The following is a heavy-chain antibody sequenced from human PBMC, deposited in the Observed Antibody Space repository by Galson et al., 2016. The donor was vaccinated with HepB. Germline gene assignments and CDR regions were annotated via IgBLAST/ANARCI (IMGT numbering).Heavy chain of an antibody. Sequence: SLRLSCAASGFILSNNWMHWVRQAPGKGLDWVAFISSDGSNKDYAESVKGRFTVSRDNSKNTLNLQMNSLRLEDTAVYYCARGRGLVPDYWGQGTLAIVSS. CDR2: ISSDGSNK. V-gene: IGHV3-30*14. D-gene: IGHD6-13*01. J-gene: IGHJ4*02. CDR1: GFILSNNW. CDR3: ARGRGLVPDY.